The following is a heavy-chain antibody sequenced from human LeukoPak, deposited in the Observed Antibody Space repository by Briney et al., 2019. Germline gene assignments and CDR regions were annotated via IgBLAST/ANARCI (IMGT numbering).Heavy chain of an antibody. J-gene: IGHJ4*02. V-gene: IGHV3-48*03. Sequence: GGSLRLSCAASGFTFSSYEMNWVRQAPGKGLEWVSYISSSGSTIYYADSVKGRFTISRDNDKNSLYLQMNSLRAEDTAVYYCARVRRNYYDSSGYPDYWGQGTLVTVSS. CDR2: ISSSGSTI. CDR1: GFTFSSYE. CDR3: ARVRRNYYDSSGYPDY. D-gene: IGHD3-22*01.